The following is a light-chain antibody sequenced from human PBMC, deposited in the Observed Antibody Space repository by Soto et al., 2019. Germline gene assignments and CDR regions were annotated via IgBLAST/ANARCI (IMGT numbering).Light chain of an antibody. Sequence: DIEMTQSPSSLSASVGDRVTITCQASQDISNYLNWYQQKTGRAPKLLIYDAYNLESGVSSRFSGSRSGSDFSLTINSLQPDDFASYYCQQYDDFPLTFGHGTRLE. J-gene: IGKJ5*01. CDR2: DAY. V-gene: IGKV1-33*01. CDR1: QDISNY. CDR3: QQYDDFPLT.